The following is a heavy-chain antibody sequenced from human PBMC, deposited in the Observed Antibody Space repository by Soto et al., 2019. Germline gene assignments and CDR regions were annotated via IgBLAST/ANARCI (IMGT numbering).Heavy chain of an antibody. CDR2: ISYDGSDK. J-gene: IGHJ1*01. D-gene: IGHD1-26*01. Sequence: QVQLVESGGGVVQPGRSLRLSCAASGFTFSSYGMHWVRQAPGKGLEWVAVISYDGSDKYYADSVKGRFTISRDNSNNALYPQMDSMRTEETAVYYCVKWVVVSTTYFQHRCQGGLDTDSS. V-gene: IGHV3-30*18. CDR1: GFTFSSYG. CDR3: VKWVVVSTTYFQH.